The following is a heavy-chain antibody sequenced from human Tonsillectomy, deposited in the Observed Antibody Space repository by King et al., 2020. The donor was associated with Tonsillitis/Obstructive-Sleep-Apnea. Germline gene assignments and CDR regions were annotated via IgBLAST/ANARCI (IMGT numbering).Heavy chain of an antibody. CDR1: GFTFDNHG. V-gene: IGHV3-20*01. CDR3: VRGHSSGWTTFDY. CDR2: INWNGGST. D-gene: IGHD6-19*01. J-gene: IGHJ4*02. Sequence: QLVESGGGVVRPGGSLRLSCAASGFTFDNHGMSWVRQAPGKELEWVSGINWNGGSTGYADSVKGRFTISRDNAKNSMYLQMNSLRAEDTALYHCVRGHSSGWTTFDYWGQGTLVTVSS.